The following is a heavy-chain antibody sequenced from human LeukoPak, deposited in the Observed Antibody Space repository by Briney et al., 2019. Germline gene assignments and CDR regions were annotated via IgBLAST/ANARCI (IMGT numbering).Heavy chain of an antibody. Sequence: GGSLRLSCAASGFTFSSYWMSWVRQAPGKGLEWVSSISSSSSYIYYADSVKGRFTISRDNAKNSLYLQMNSLRAEDTAVYYCARGFSSGFSDYWGQRTLVTVSS. CDR2: ISSSSSYI. V-gene: IGHV3-21*01. CDR3: ARGFSSGFSDY. CDR1: GFTFSSYW. J-gene: IGHJ4*02. D-gene: IGHD6-19*01.